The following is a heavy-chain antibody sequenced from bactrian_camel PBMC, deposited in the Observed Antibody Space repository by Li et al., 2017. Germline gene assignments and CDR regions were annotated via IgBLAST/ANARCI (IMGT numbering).Heavy chain of an antibody. V-gene: IGHV3S53*01. CDR1: GYTRSGYC. CDR3: AANHRYCPLEGGDYTY. Sequence: VQLVESGGGLVQPGGSLRLSCAASGYTRSGYCMGWFRQAPGKEREGVAAIDSDGSTSYADSVKGRFTISQNNSQNIVYLQMNSLEPEDTALYYCAANHRYCPLEGGDYTYRGPGTQVTVS. CDR2: IDSDGST. D-gene: IGHD2*01. J-gene: IGHJ4*01.